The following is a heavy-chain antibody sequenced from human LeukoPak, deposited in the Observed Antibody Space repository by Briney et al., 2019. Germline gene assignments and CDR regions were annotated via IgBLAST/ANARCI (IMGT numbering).Heavy chain of an antibody. V-gene: IGHV4-4*07. CDR3: ARDRRSGSYPYYFDY. J-gene: IGHJ4*02. CDR1: GGSIHSY. Sequence: SETLSLTCTVSGGSIHSYWSWIRQPAGKGLEWIGRISGSGTITYNPALQSRLTISIDTSKNQFSLKLMSVTAADTAVYYCARDRRSGSYPYYFDYWGQGTLVTVSS. CDR2: ISGSGTI. D-gene: IGHD1-26*01.